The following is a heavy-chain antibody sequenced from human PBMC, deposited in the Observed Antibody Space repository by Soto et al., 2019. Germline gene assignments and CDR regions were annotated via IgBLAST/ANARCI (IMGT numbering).Heavy chain of an antibody. Sequence: PSETLSLTCTVSGGSISSSSYYWGWIRQPSGKGLEWIGSIYYSGSTYYNPSLKSRVTISVDTSKNQFSLKLSSVTAADTAVYYCARHVEDTAMFTNDYWGQGTLVTVSS. CDR3: ARHVEDTAMFTNDY. CDR1: GGSISSSSYY. D-gene: IGHD5-18*01. V-gene: IGHV4-39*01. CDR2: IYYSGST. J-gene: IGHJ4*02.